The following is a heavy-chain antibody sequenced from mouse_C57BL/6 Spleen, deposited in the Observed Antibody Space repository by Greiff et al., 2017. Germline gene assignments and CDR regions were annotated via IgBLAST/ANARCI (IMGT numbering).Heavy chain of an antibody. CDR3: TRDNDGYDYAMEY. Sequence: EVKLVESGEGLVKPGGSLKLSCAASGFTFSSYAMSWVRQTPEKRLEWVAYISSGGDYIYYADTVKGRFTISRDNARNTLYLQMSSLKSEDTAMYYCTRDNDGYDYAMEYWGQGTSVTVAS. D-gene: IGHD2-3*01. CDR2: ISSGGDYI. J-gene: IGHJ4*01. V-gene: IGHV5-9-1*02. CDR1: GFTFSSYA.